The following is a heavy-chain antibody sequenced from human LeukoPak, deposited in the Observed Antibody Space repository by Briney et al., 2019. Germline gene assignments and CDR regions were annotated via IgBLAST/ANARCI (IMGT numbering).Heavy chain of an antibody. V-gene: IGHV1-2*02. CDR2: INPNSGGT. D-gene: IGHD6-13*01. CDR3: ARAGLGYSSSWDYYYYMDV. Sequence: ASVKVSCKASGYTFTGYYMHWVRQAPGQGLEWMGWINPNSGGTSYAQRFQGRVTMTRDTSISTVYMELSRLRSDDTAVYYCARAGLGYSSSWDYYYYMDVWGKGTTVTVSS. J-gene: IGHJ6*03. CDR1: GYTFTGYY.